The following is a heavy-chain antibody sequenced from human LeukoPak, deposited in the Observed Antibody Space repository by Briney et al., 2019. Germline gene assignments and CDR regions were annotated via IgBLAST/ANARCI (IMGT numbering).Heavy chain of an antibody. CDR2: INHSGST. CDR3: ARVRCSGGSCYSLSIFDY. Sequence: SETLSLTCAVYGGSFSGYYWSWIRQPPGKGLEWIGEINHSGSTNYNPSLKSRVTISVDTSKNQFSLKLSSVTAADTAVYYCARVRCSGGSCYSLSIFDYWGQGTLVTVSS. V-gene: IGHV4-34*01. D-gene: IGHD2-15*01. J-gene: IGHJ4*02. CDR1: GGSFSGYY.